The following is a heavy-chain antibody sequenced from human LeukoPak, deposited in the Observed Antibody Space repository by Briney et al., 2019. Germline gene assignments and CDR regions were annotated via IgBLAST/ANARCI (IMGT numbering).Heavy chain of an antibody. J-gene: IGHJ3*02. Sequence: GGSLRLSCAASGFTFSSYAIHWVRQAPGTGLEWVAVISYDGSNKYYADSVKGRFTISRDNSKNTLYLQMNSLRAEDTAVYYCARDRDAFDIWGQGTMVTVSS. CDR2: ISYDGSNK. CDR1: GFTFSSYA. CDR3: ARDRDAFDI. V-gene: IGHV3-30*04.